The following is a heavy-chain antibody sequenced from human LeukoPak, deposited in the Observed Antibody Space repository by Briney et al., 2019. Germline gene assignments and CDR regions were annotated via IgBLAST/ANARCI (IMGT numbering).Heavy chain of an antibody. J-gene: IGHJ4*02. V-gene: IGHV1-69*10. CDR1: GVTFSDYA. CDR2: FIPILDTA. D-gene: IGHD3-9*01. Sequence: GASVKVSCKASGVTFSDYALNWVRQAPGQGLEWMGVFIPILDTANSTQKFQGRLTITADKSTNAVYMELSSLRSEDTAVYYCARDHTYYDIFTGYHAEYYFDYWGQGTLVTVSS. CDR3: ARDHTYYDIFTGYHAEYYFDY.